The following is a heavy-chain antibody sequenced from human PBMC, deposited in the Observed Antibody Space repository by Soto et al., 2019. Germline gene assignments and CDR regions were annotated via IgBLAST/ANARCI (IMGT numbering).Heavy chain of an antibody. Sequence: DVQLVETGGGLIQPGGSLRLSCAASGFSVSGDYMNWVRQGPGKGLEWVSVIYRGGTTYYADSVRGRFTISRDDYENTIYLQMNSLRAEDTAVYYCERATEWNALDIWGQGTMVTVSS. CDR2: IYRGGTT. D-gene: IGHD3-3*01. CDR3: ERATEWNALDI. CDR1: GFSVSGDY. J-gene: IGHJ3*02. V-gene: IGHV3-53*02.